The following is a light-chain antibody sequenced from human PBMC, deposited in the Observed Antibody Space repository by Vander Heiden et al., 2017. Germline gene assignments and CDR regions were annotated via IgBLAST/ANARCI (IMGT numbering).Light chain of an antibody. CDR1: QSVSSY. CDR2: DAS. J-gene: IGKJ4*01. Sequence: EIVLTQSPATLSLSPGERATLSCSASQSVSSYLAWYQQKPGQDPRLLIYDASNRATGIPARFSGSGSGTDFTLTISSLEPEDFAVYYCQQRSNWPPKLTFGGGTKEEIK. V-gene: IGKV3-11*01. CDR3: QQRSNWPPKLT.